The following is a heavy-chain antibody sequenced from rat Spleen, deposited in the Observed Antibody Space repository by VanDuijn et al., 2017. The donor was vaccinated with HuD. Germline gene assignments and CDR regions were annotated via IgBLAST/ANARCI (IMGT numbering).Heavy chain of an antibody. CDR3: VTTYFGYGYFDY. Sequence: EVHLVESGGGLVQPGRSMKLSCAASGFTFSSFPMAWVRQAPTKGLEWVATISTSGGSIYYPDSVKGRFTISRDNAQNTLYLQMDSLKSEDTATYYCVTTYFGYGYFDYWGQGVLVTVSS. D-gene: IGHD1-9*01. V-gene: IGHV5-46*01. CDR1: GFTFSSFP. CDR2: ISTSGGSI. J-gene: IGHJ2*01.